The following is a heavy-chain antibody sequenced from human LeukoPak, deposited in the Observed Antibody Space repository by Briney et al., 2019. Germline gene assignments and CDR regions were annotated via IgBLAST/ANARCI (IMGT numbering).Heavy chain of an antibody. D-gene: IGHD6-13*01. CDR2: IYYTGST. V-gene: IGHV4-59*08. CDR1: GGSISNYY. CDR3: ARRHGSSWTEGPFLDY. J-gene: IGHJ4*02. Sequence: SETLSLTCTVSGGSISNYYWNWIRQPPGKPMEWIGYIYYTGSTDYNPSLKSRVTISVDTSKNQFSLKLSSLTAADTAVYYCARRHGSSWTEGPFLDYWGQGTLVTVSS.